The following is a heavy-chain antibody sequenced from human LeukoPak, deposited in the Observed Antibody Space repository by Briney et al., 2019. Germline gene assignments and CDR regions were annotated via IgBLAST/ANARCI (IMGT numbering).Heavy chain of an antibody. Sequence: SGTLSLTCAVSGGSISSSNWWSWVRQPPGKGLEWIGQIYHSGSTNYNPSLKSRVTISVDKSKNQFSLKLRSVTAAGTAVYYCARPLSLGYCSGGSCYGRGAWFDRWGQGTLVTVSS. D-gene: IGHD2-15*01. CDR1: GGSISSSNW. J-gene: IGHJ5*02. V-gene: IGHV4-4*02. CDR3: ARPLSLGYCSGGSCYGRGAWFDR. CDR2: IYHSGST.